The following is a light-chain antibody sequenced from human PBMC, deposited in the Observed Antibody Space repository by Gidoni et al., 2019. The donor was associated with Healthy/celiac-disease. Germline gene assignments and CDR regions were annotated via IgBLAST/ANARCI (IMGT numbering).Light chain of an antibody. V-gene: IGLV3-27*01. CDR1: VLAKKS. Sequence: SYELPQPPTVSLSPGQTARNTCSGDVLAKKSARWFQQKPGQAPVLVIYKDSERPSGNPRRFSGSSSGTTVTLTISVAQVEDEADYYGDSAADNNLVFGGGTKLTVL. J-gene: IGLJ2*01. CDR3: DSAADNNLV. CDR2: KDS.